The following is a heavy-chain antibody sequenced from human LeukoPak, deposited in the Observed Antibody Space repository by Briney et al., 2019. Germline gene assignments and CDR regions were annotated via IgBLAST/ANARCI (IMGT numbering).Heavy chain of an antibody. J-gene: IGHJ4*02. V-gene: IGHV4-34*01. D-gene: IGHD5-18*01. CDR2: INHSGST. CDR3: ARDLHSSGPDY. CDR1: GGSFSGYY. Sequence: PSETLSLTCAVYGGSFSGYYWSWIRQPPGKGLEWIGEINHSGSTNYNPSLKSRVTISADTSKNQFFLKVNSVTAADTAVYYCARDLHSSGPDYWGQGNLVTVSS.